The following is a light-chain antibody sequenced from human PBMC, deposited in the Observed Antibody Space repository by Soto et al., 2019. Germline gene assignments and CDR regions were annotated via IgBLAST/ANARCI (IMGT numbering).Light chain of an antibody. CDR2: AAS. J-gene: IGKJ4*01. CDR1: QGISSY. Sequence: IQMTQSTSFVSASVGDRVTISCRAGQGISSYLAWYQQKPGKAPKLLIYAASTLQSGVPSRFSGSGSGTDFTLTISCLQSEDFATYYCQQYYSYPLTFGGGTKVDI. CDR3: QQYYSYPLT. V-gene: IGKV1-8*01.